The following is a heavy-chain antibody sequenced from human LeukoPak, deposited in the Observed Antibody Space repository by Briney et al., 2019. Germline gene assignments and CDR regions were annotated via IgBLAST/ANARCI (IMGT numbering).Heavy chain of an antibody. CDR3: ARSLGYCSSTSCPFYNWFDP. J-gene: IGHJ5*02. CDR2: INPNSGGT. V-gene: IGHV1-2*02. Sequence: ASVKVSCKASGYTFTGYYMHWVRQAPGQGLEGMGWINPNSGGTNYAQKFQGRVTMTRDTSISTAYMELSRLRSDDTAVYYCARSLGYCSSTSCPFYNWFDPWGQGTLVTVSS. D-gene: IGHD2-2*01. CDR1: GYTFTGYY.